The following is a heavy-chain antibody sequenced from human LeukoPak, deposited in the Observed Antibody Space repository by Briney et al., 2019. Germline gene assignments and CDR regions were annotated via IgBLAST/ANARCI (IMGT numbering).Heavy chain of an antibody. CDR3: ARDLSTNYYYYMDV. J-gene: IGHJ6*03. V-gene: IGHV3-21*01. CDR1: GFTFSSYS. Sequence: GGSLRLSCAASGFTFSSYSMNWVRQAPGKGLEWVSSISSSSSYIYYADSVKGRFTSSRDNAKNSLYLQMNSLRAEDTAVYYCARDLSTNYYYYMDVWGKGTTVTVSS. CDR2: ISSSSSYI. D-gene: IGHD5/OR15-5a*01.